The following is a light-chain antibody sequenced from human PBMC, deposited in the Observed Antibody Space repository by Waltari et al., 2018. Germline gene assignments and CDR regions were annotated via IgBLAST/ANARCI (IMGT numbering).Light chain of an antibody. J-gene: IGKJ1*01. CDR1: QSVARNY. CDR2: AAS. Sequence: EIVLTQSPGTVSLSPGERATLSCRASQSVARNYLAWYQQKPGQAPRLLIYAASIRATGIPERVSGSGSGTDFTLSITRLEPEDFAVYYCQQYGTSLRTFGQGTRVEIK. CDR3: QQYGTSLRT. V-gene: IGKV3-20*01.